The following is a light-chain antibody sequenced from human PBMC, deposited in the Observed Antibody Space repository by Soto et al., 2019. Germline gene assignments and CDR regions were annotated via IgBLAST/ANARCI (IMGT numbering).Light chain of an antibody. V-gene: IGLV2-14*01. Sequence: QSALTQPASVSGSPGQSITISCTGTSSDGGGYTYVSWYQQHPGKAPKLIIFEVINRPSGVSNRFSGSKSGNTASLTISGLQAEDGADYYCSSFTSSSTYVFGTGTKLTVL. CDR3: SSFTSSSTYV. CDR2: EVI. CDR1: SSDGGGYTY. J-gene: IGLJ1*01.